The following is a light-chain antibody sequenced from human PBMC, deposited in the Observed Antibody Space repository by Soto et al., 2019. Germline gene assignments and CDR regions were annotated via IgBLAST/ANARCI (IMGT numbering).Light chain of an antibody. CDR1: QSVSSSY. CDR2: GAS. Sequence: EIVLTQSPATLSLSPGERATLSCMASQSVSSSYLAWYQQKPGQAPRLLIYGASSRATGIPDRFSGSGSGTDFTLTISRLEPEDFAMYYCQQYGYSPRTFGQGTKVDIK. CDR3: QQYGYSPRT. V-gene: IGKV3-20*01. J-gene: IGKJ1*01.